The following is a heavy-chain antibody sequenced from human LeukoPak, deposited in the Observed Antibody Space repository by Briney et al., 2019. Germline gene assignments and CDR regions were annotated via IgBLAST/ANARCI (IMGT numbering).Heavy chain of an antibody. Sequence: VASVKVSCKASGYTFTSYGISWVRQAPGQGLEWMGWISAYNGNTNYAQKLQGRVTMTTDTSTSTAYMELRSLRSDDPALYYCARDYSYGSGSSDIWGQGKMVTVSS. J-gene: IGHJ3*02. CDR1: GYTFTSYG. CDR2: ISAYNGNT. CDR3: ARDYSYGSGSSDI. D-gene: IGHD3-10*01. V-gene: IGHV1-18*01.